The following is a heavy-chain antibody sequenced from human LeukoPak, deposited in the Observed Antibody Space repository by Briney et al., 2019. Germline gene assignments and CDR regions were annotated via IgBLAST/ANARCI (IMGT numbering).Heavy chain of an antibody. D-gene: IGHD3-10*01. CDR3: ARDNWFGEPRDYFDY. V-gene: IGHV3-33*01. J-gene: IGHJ4*02. Sequence: GRSLRLSCAASGFTFSSYGMHWVRQAPGKGLEWVAVVWYDGSNKYYADSVKGRFTISRDNSKNTLYLQMNSLRAEDTAVYCCARDNWFGEPRDYFDYWGQGTLVTVSS. CDR1: GFTFSSYG. CDR2: VWYDGSNK.